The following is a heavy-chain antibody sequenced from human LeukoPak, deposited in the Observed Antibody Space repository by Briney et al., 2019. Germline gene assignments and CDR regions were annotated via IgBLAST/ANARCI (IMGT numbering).Heavy chain of an antibody. CDR3: ARGTNRVTHDY. V-gene: IGHV4-39*06. D-gene: IGHD2-8*01. CDR1: GDSISSSIYY. J-gene: IGHJ4*02. CDR2: IYHNGGT. Sequence: PSETLSLTCTVSGDSISSSIYYWAWIRQPPGKGLEWIGSIYHNGGTYYKSSLKSRLTISVDTSKNQFPLKLSSVTAADTAVYYCARGTNRVTHDYWGQGTLVTVSS.